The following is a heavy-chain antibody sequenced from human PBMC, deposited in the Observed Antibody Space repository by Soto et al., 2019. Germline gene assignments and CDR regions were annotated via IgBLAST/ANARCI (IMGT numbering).Heavy chain of an antibody. CDR3: AREGTKYCSSTSCYPSYYYYYMDV. D-gene: IGHD2-2*01. V-gene: IGHV1-18*01. CDR1: GYTFTSYG. Sequence: QVQLVQSGAEVKKPGASVKVSCKASGYTFTSYGISWVRQAPGQGLEWMGWISAYNGNTNYAQKLQGRGNMTTDTSTSTAYMELRSLRSDDTAVYYCAREGTKYCSSTSCYPSYYYYYMDVWGKGTTVTVSS. J-gene: IGHJ6*03. CDR2: ISAYNGNT.